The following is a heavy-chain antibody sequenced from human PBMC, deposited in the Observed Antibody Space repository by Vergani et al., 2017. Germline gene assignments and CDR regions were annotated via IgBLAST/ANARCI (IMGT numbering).Heavy chain of an antibody. CDR2: IIPIFGTA. D-gene: IGHD2-15*01. J-gene: IGHJ5*02. V-gene: IGHV1-69*18. CDR1: GGTFSSYA. CDR3: ARQRYCSGGSCYRHWFDP. Sequence: QVQLVQSGAEVKKPGSSVKVSCKASGGTFSSYAISWVRQAPGQGLEWMGRIIPIFGTANYAQKFQGRVTITADESTSTAYMELSSLRSEDTAVYYCARQRYCSGGSCYRHWFDPWGQGTLVTVSS.